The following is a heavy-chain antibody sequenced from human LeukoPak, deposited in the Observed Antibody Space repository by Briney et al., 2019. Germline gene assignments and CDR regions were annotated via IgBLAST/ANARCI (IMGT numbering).Heavy chain of an antibody. CDR1: GFTFSSYA. CDR2: ISGSGGST. J-gene: IGHJ5*02. Sequence: PGGSLRLSCAASGFTFSSYAMSWVRQAPGKGLEWVSAISGSGGSTYYADSVKGRFTISRDNSKNTLYLQMNSLRAEDTALYYCAREHSYYGPKINDHWGQGTLVTVSS. CDR3: AREHSYYGPKINDH. D-gene: IGHD3-10*01. V-gene: IGHV3-23*01.